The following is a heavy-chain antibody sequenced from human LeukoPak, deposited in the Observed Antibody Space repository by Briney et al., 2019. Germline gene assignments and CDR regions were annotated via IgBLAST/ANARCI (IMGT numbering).Heavy chain of an antibody. CDR2: IYSSGNT. J-gene: IGHJ3*02. V-gene: IGHV4-59*12. CDR1: GFTFSSYA. CDR3: ARAHHPPYWGSAPRAFDI. D-gene: IGHD7-27*01. Sequence: PGGSLRLSCAASGFTFSSYAMSWVRQPPGKGLEWIRSIYSSGNTNYNPSLKSRVTISVDTSKNHFSLKLGSVTAADTAVFYCARAHHPPYWGSAPRAFDIWGQGTIVTVSS.